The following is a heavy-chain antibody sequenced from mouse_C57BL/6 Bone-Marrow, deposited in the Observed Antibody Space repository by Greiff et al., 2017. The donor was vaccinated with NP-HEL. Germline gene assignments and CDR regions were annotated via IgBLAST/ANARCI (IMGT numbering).Heavy chain of an antibody. V-gene: IGHV1-82*01. J-gene: IGHJ1*03. CDR2: IYPGDGDT. CDR1: GYAFSSSW. D-gene: IGHD1-1*01. CDR3: ASRTLIYYYGSRYFDV. Sequence: LQESGPELVKPGASVKISCKASGYAFSSSWMNWVKQRPGKGLEWIGRIYPGDGDTNYNGKFKGKATLTADKSSSTAYMQLSSLTSEDSAVYFCASRTLIYYYGSRYFDVWGTGTTVTVSS.